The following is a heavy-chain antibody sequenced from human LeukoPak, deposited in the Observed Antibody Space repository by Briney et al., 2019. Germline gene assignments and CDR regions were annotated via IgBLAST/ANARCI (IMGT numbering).Heavy chain of an antibody. CDR3: ARYGYSSSAFDY. Sequence: KPSETLSLTCTVSGGSISSYYWSWIRQPAGKGLEWIGRLYSSGSTNYNPSLKSRVSMSVDTSKNQFSLKLSSVTVADTAVYFYARYGYSSSAFDYWGQGTLVTVSS. D-gene: IGHD6-13*01. CDR2: LYSSGST. V-gene: IGHV4-4*07. CDR1: GGSISSYY. J-gene: IGHJ4*02.